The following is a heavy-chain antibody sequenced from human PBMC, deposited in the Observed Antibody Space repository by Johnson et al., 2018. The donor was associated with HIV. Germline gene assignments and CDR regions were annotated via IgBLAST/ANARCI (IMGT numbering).Heavy chain of an antibody. J-gene: IGHJ3*02. Sequence: VQVVESGGDLVQPGGSLRLSCAASGFAVSSNTMSWVRQAPGKGLEWVSVSYSGGSTYYADSVKGRFTISRDNAKNSLYLQMNSLRAEDTAVYYCARDRNCGGDCDAFDIWGQGTMVTVSS. D-gene: IGHD2-21*02. V-gene: IGHV3-53*01. CDR1: GFAVSSNT. CDR2: SYSGGST. CDR3: ARDRNCGGDCDAFDI.